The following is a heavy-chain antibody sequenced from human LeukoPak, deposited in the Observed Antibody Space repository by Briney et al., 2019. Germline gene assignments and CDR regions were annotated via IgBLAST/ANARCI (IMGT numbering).Heavy chain of an antibody. CDR3: ARIGYSSSSLDY. CDR1: GFTFSNYW. V-gene: IGHV3-7*01. J-gene: IGHJ4*02. CDR2: IKQDGSQK. D-gene: IGHD6-6*01. Sequence: GGSLRLSCAASGFTFSNYWMTWVRQAPGKGLEWVANIKQDGSQKYYVDSVKGRFTISRDNAKISSYLQMNSLRAEDTAVYYCARIGYSSSSLDYWGQGALVTVSS.